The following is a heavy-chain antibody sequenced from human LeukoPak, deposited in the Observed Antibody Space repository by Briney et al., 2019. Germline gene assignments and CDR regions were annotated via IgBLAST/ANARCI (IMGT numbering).Heavy chain of an antibody. D-gene: IGHD6-19*01. J-gene: IGHJ4*02. CDR3: ARDREDTSSGWYFDY. CDR1: GGTFSSYA. V-gene: IGHV1-69*13. Sequence: SVKVSCKSSGGTFSSYAISWVRQAPGQGLEWMGGIIPIFGTANYAQKFQGRVTITADESTSTAYMELSSLRSEDTAVYYCARDREDTSSGWYFDYWGQGTLVTVSS. CDR2: IIPIFGTA.